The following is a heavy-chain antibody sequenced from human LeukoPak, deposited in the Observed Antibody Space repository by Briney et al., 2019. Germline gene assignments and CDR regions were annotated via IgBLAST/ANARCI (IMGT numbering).Heavy chain of an antibody. J-gene: IGHJ4*02. CDR3: AKGKGTNWYASLDY. V-gene: IGHV3-23*01. Sequence: GGSLRLSCVFSGFTFDNYGMTWVRQAPGKELEWVSSISGSGGNTYYAASVKGRFTISRDNSKNTVCLLMNNMRTEDSAVYHCAKGKGTNWYASLDYWGRGTLVTVSS. CDR2: ISGSGGNT. D-gene: IGHD2-2*01. CDR1: GFTFDNYG.